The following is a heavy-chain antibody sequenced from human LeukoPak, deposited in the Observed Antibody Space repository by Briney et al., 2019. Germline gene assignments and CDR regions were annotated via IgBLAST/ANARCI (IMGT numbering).Heavy chain of an antibody. J-gene: IGHJ3*02. D-gene: IGHD3-22*01. Sequence: ASVKVSCKASGYTFTSYGISWVRQAPGQGLEWMGWISAYNGNTNYAQKLQGRVTMTTDTSTSTAYMELRSLRSDDTAVYYCARDARGWVKDYYDSSGELRAPVDIWGQGTMVTVSS. CDR3: ARDARGWVKDYYDSSGELRAPVDI. V-gene: IGHV1-18*01. CDR2: ISAYNGNT. CDR1: GYTFTSYG.